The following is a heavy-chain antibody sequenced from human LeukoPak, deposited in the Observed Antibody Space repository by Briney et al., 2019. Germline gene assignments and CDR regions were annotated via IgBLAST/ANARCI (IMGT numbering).Heavy chain of an antibody. J-gene: IGHJ5*02. Sequence: SETLSLTYTVSGGSISSYYWSWIRQPAGKGLDWIGRIYPSGSTNYNPSLKSRVTMSVDTSQNQFSLELSSVTAADTAVYYCARGGYYYGSGTSYNWFDPWGQGTLVTVSS. V-gene: IGHV4-4*07. CDR2: IYPSGST. CDR3: ARGGYYYGSGTSYNWFDP. D-gene: IGHD3-10*01. CDR1: GGSISSYY.